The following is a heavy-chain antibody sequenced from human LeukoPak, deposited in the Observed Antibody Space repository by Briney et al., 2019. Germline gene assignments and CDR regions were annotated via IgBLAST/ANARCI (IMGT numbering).Heavy chain of an antibody. V-gene: IGHV1-69*13. CDR1: GGTFSSYA. Sequence: SVKVSCKASGGTFSSYAISWVRQAPGQGLEWMGGIIPIFGTANYAQKFQGRVTITADESTSTAYMELSSLRSEDTAVYYCASAKVPTGDYYGSGTYYYMDVWGKGTTVTISS. CDR2: IIPIFGTA. CDR3: ASAKVPTGDYYGSGTYYYMDV. J-gene: IGHJ6*03. D-gene: IGHD3-10*01.